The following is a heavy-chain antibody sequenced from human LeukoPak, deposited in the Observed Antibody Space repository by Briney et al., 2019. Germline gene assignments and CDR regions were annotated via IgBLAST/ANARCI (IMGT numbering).Heavy chain of an antibody. CDR2: ISGSGSST. D-gene: IGHD3-10*01. J-gene: IGHJ3*02. CDR1: GFTFSSYA. CDR3: AKDTVYYYYGSGSYPDAFDI. V-gene: IGHV3-23*01. Sequence: PGGSLRLSCAASGFTFSSYAMSWVRQAPGKGLEWVSGISGSGSSTYYTDSVKGRFTIARDNSKNTLYLQMNSLRAEDTAVYYCAKDTVYYYYGSGSYPDAFDIWGQGTMVTVSS.